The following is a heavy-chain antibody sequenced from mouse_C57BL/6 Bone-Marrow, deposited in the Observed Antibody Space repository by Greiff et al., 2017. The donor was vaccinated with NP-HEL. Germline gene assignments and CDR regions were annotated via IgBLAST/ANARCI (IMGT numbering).Heavy chain of an antibody. CDR1: GFSLTSYG. CDR2: IWSGGST. Sequence: VKLMESGPGLVQPSQSLSITCTVSGFSLTSYGVHWVRQSPGKGLEWLGVIWSGGSTDYNAAFISRLSISKDNSKSQVFFKMNSLQADDTAIYYCNYGYDYAMDYWGQGTSVTVSS. CDR3: NYGYDYAMDY. J-gene: IGHJ4*01. V-gene: IGHV2-2*01. D-gene: IGHD2-2*01.